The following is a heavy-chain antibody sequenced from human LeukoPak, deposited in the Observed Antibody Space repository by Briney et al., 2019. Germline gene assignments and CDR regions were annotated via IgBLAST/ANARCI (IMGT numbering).Heavy chain of an antibody. CDR3: AKEGFWSGPYYGY. D-gene: IGHD3-3*01. V-gene: IGHV3-15*01. Sequence: GGSLRLSCAASGFTFSNAWMSWVRQAPGKGLEWVGRIKSKTDGGTTDYAASVKGRFTISRDDSKNTLYLQMNSLRAEDTAVYYCAKEGFWSGPYYGYWGQGTLVTVSS. CDR1: GFTFSNAW. CDR2: IKSKTDGGTT. J-gene: IGHJ4*02.